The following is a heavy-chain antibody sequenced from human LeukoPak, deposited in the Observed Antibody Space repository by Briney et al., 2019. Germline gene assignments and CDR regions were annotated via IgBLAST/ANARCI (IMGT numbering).Heavy chain of an antibody. J-gene: IGHJ3*02. CDR3: ARDPNDSSGEGAFDI. CDR2: IIPILGIA. V-gene: IGHV1-69*04. CDR1: GYTFTGYY. Sequence: ASVKVSCKASGYTFTGYYMHWVRQAPGQGLEWMGRIIPILGIANYAQKFQGRVTITADKSTSTAYMELSSLRSEDTAVYYCARDPNDSSGEGAFDIWGQGTMVTVSS. D-gene: IGHD3-22*01.